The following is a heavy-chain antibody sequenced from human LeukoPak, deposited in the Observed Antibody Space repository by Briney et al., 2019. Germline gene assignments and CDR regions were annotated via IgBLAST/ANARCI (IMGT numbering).Heavy chain of an antibody. CDR1: GGSISSGSYY. CDR2: IYSSGST. D-gene: IGHD3-10*01. CDR3: ARSYYGSGSYYYFDY. J-gene: IGHJ4*02. Sequence: SQTLSLTCTVSGGSISSGSYYWSWIRQPAGKGLEWLGRIYSSGSTNHNPSRKSRVTISVDTSKNQFSLKLSSVTAADTAVYYCARSYYGSGSYYYFDYWGQGTLVTVSS. V-gene: IGHV4-61*02.